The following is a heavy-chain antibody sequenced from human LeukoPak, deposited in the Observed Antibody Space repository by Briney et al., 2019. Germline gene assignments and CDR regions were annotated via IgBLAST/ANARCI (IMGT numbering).Heavy chain of an antibody. D-gene: IGHD6-19*01. CDR3: ARDPVYSSGWFFDY. CDR2: INSDGSST. V-gene: IGHV3-74*01. Sequence: GGSLRLSCAASGFTFSSYWMHWVRQAPGKGLVWVSRINSDGSSTSYADSVKGRFTISRDNAKNALYLQMNSLRAEDTAVYYCARDPVYSSGWFFDYWGQGTLVTVSS. CDR1: GFTFSSYW. J-gene: IGHJ4*02.